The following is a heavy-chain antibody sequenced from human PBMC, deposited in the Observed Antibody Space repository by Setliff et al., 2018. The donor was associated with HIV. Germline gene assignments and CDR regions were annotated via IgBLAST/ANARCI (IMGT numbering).Heavy chain of an antibody. J-gene: IGHJ1*01. CDR2: INHSGST. Sequence: TLSLTCAVYGGSFNGYYWSWIRQPPGKGLEWIGEINHSGSTNYNPSLKSRVTMSVGKSKNQFSLRLSSVTAADTAVYYCARARRAGSGPKYFQHWGQGTLVTVSS. D-gene: IGHD2-15*01. CDR1: GGSFNGYY. V-gene: IGHV4-34*01. CDR3: ARARRAGSGPKYFQH.